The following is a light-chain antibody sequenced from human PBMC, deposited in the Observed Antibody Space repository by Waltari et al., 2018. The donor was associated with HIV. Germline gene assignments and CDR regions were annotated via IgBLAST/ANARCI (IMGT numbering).Light chain of an antibody. V-gene: IGKV1-39*01. CDR2: AAS. CDR3: QQSHSPPYT. Sequence: KMPQSPSSLSASVVDRVIITCRTSQDIGGYLSWYQQKPGKAPRLLIYAASSFQSGVPSRFTGRGSGTDFTLTITSLQPEDFATYYCQQSHSPPYTFGQGTKVEI. CDR1: QDIGGY. J-gene: IGKJ2*01.